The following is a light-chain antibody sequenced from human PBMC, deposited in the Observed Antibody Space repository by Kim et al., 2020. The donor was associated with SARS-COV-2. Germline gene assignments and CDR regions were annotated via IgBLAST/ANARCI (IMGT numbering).Light chain of an antibody. J-gene: IGKJ1*01. CDR1: QSVSSTY. CDR3: QQYGRSSWT. V-gene: IGKV3-20*01. CDR2: GAS. Sequence: EDVLTQSPGTLSLSVGERATLSCRASQSVSSTYLAWYQQKPGQAPRLVIYGASNRATGIPDRFSGSGSGTDFTLSISSLEPEDFAVYYCQQYGRSSWTFGQGTKVDIK.